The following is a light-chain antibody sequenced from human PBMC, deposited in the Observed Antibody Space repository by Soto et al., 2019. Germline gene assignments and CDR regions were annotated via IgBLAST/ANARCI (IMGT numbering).Light chain of an antibody. J-gene: IGKJ2*01. Sequence: EIVLTQSPATLSLSPGERATLSCRASQSVSSYLAWSQHKPGQAPRLLIYDASNRATGVPARFSGSWYGTDLTVTISGLEPEDFAVYYCHLRSSGSPLYSFGQGTKLEIK. CDR2: DAS. CDR3: HLRSSGSPLYS. CDR1: QSVSSY. V-gene: IGKV3-11*01.